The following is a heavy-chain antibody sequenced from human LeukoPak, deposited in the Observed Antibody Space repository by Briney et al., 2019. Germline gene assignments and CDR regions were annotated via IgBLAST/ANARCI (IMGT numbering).Heavy chain of an antibody. CDR3: AKVSDTALVGLFLLFDY. D-gene: IGHD5-18*01. J-gene: IGHJ4*02. CDR1: GFTFSSDA. V-gene: IGHV3-23*01. CDR2: ISGSGGST. Sequence: GGSLRPSCAASGFTFSSDAMRWVRQAPGKGLEWVSAISGSGGSTYYADSVKGRFTISRDNSKNTLYLQLNSLRAADTAVYYFAKVSDTALVGLFLLFDYWGQGTLVTVSS.